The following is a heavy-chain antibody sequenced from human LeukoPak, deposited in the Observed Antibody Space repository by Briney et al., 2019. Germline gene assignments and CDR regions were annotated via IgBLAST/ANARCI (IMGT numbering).Heavy chain of an antibody. V-gene: IGHV4-39*07. CDR1: GGSISSSSYY. Sequence: SETLSLTCTVSGGSISSSSYYWGWIRQPPGKGLERIGSIYYSGSTYYNPSLKSRVTISVDTSKNQFSLKLSSVTAADTAVYYCARATYYFDYWGQGTLVTVSS. J-gene: IGHJ4*02. CDR2: IYYSGST. D-gene: IGHD5-12*01. CDR3: ARATYYFDY.